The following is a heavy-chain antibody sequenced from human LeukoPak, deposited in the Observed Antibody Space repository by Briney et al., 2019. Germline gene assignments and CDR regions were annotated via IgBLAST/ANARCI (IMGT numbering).Heavy chain of an antibody. CDR2: ISAYNGNT. CDR3: ARDLALYCSGGSCYSDY. D-gene: IGHD2-15*01. J-gene: IGHJ4*02. Sequence: ASVKVSCKASGYTFTSYGISWVRQAPGQGLEWMGWISAYNGNTNYAQKLQGSVTMTTDTSTSTAYMELRSLRSDDTAVYYCARDLALYCSGGSCYSDYWGQGTLVTVSS. CDR1: GYTFTSYG. V-gene: IGHV1-18*01.